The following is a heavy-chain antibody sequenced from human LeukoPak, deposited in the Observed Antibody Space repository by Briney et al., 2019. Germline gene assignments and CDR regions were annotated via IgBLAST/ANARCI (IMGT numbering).Heavy chain of an antibody. V-gene: IGHV1-69*05. CDR1: GGTFSSYA. D-gene: IGHD5-24*01. J-gene: IGHJ6*03. Sequence: ASVKVSCKASGGTFSSYAIGWVRQAPGQGREWMGGIIPIFGTANYAQKFQGRVTITTDESTSTAYMELSSLRSEDTAVYYCAREGERWLQPLGYYYYYMDVWGKGTTVTVSS. CDR2: IIPIFGTA. CDR3: AREGERWLQPLGYYYYYMDV.